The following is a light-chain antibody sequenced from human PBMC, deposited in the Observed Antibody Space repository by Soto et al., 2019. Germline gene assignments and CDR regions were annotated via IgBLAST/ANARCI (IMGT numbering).Light chain of an antibody. V-gene: IGKV1-5*01. Sequence: DIQMTQSPSTLSASVGDRVTITCRASQSISSWLAWYQQKPGKAPKLLIYDASSLQSGVPSRFTGSGSGTEFTLTISSLQPDDFATYYCQQYNSYSRETSGQGTKVDIK. J-gene: IGKJ1*01. CDR1: QSISSW. CDR2: DAS. CDR3: QQYNSYSRET.